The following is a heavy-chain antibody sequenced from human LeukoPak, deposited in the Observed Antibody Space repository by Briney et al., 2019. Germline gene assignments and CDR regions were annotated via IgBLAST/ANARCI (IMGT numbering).Heavy chain of an antibody. V-gene: IGHV3-21*04. J-gene: IGHJ4*02. CDR2: ISSSSGYI. CDR1: GFTFSSYS. CDR3: AKDRLRLGELSLEPYDY. D-gene: IGHD3-16*02. Sequence: GGSLRLSCAASGFTFSSYSMNWVRQAPGKGLEWVSSISSSSGYIYYADSVKGRFTISRDNSKNTLYLQMNSLRAEDTAVYYCAKDRLRLGELSLEPYDYWGQGTLVTVSS.